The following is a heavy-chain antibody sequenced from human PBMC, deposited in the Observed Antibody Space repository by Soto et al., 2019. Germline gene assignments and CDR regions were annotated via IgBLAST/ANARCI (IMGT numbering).Heavy chain of an antibody. CDR3: ARDPILVYGSGSYYPNWFDP. J-gene: IGHJ5*02. CDR2: ISSSSSTI. D-gene: IGHD3-10*01. Sequence: GGSLRLSCAASGFTFSSYSMNWVRQAPGKGLEWVSYISSSSSTIYYADSVKGRFTISRDNAKNSLYLQMNSLRAEDTAVYYCARDPILVYGSGSYYPNWFDPWGQGTLVTVSS. V-gene: IGHV3-48*01. CDR1: GFTFSSYS.